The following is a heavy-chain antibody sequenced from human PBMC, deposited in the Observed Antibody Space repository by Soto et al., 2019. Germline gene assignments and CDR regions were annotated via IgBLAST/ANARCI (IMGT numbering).Heavy chain of an antibody. V-gene: IGHV3-23*01. J-gene: IGHJ3*01. CDR1: GFTFGNYG. Sequence: DVQLLESGGGLVQPGGXLRLSCATSGFTFGNYGMNWVRXXXGXXXEWVSGISGGGGNTYYADSVKGRFTISRDPSKNXXFLXXXSXXXXXXXXXXXXXXXXXXXXXXXXDDAFDVWGQGTLVTVSS. CDR3: XXXXXXXXXXXXXDDAFDV. CDR2: ISGGGGNT.